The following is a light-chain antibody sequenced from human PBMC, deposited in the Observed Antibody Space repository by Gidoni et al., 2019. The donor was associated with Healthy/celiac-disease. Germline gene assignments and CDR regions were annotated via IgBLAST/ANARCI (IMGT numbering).Light chain of an antibody. CDR1: QSVSSY. V-gene: IGKV3-11*01. J-gene: IGKJ5*01. CDR2: DAS. Sequence: EIVLTQSPATLSLSPGERATHSCRASQSVSSYLAWYQQKPGQAPRLLIYDASNRATGIPARFSGSGSGTDFTLTISSLEPEDFAVYYCQQRSNWPPLFXXXTRLEIK. CDR3: QQRSNWPPL.